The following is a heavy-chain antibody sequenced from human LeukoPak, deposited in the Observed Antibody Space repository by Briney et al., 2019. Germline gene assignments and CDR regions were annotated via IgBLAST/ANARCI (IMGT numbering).Heavy chain of an antibody. CDR2: IKPNSGGT. J-gene: IGHJ5*02. V-gene: IGHV1-2*02. D-gene: IGHD4-17*01. CDR1: GYTFTGYY. Sequence: GASVKDSCKASGYTFTGYYMHWVRQAPGQGLEWMGWIKPNSGGTNYAQKFQGRVTMTRDTSISTAYMELSRLRSDDTAVYYCARGSPATVTQTIDPWGQGTLVTVSS. CDR3: ARGSPATVTQTIDP.